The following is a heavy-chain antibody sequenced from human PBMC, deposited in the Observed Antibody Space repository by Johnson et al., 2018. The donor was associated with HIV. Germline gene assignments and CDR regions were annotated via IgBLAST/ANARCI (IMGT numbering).Heavy chain of an antibody. J-gene: IGHJ3*02. CDR2: IWYDGSNK. CDR1: GFTFSSYG. CDR3: AKVHSSSSNGFDI. Sequence: QVQLVESGGGVVQPGRSLRLSCAASGFTFSSYGMHWVRQAPGKGLEWVAVIWYDGSNKYYADSVKGRFTVSRDNYKNTLYLQRNSLRGEDTAVYYCAKVHSSSSNGFDIWGQGTMVTVSS. V-gene: IGHV3-33*06. D-gene: IGHD6-6*01.